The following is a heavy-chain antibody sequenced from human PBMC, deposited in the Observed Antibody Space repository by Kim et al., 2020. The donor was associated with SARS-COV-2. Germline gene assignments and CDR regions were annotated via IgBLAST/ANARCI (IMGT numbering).Heavy chain of an antibody. CDR1: GFTFSSYG. J-gene: IGHJ6*02. V-gene: IGHV3-33*06. D-gene: IGHD2-2*01. CDR3: AKERYCSSTSWLTARGAGSYYSDYYGMDF. CDR2: IRCDGSNK. Sequence: GGSLRLSCAASGFTFSSYGMHWVRQAPGKGLEWVAVIRCDGSNKYYADSVKGRFTISRDNSKNTLYLQMNSLRAEDTAVYYCAKERYCSSTSWLTARGAGSYYSDYYGMDFWGQGTTVTVSS.